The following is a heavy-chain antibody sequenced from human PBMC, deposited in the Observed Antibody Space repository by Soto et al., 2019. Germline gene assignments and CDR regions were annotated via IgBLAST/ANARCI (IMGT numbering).Heavy chain of an antibody. V-gene: IGHV6-1*01. Sequence: SQTLSLTCAISGDSVSSNSAAWNWIRQSPSRGLEWLGRTYYRSRWYYDYAASVKSRITINADTSKNQFSLQLNSVTPEDTAVYYCARTPYMNGWHVIHFDYWGQGTLVTVSS. J-gene: IGHJ4*02. D-gene: IGHD6-19*01. CDR3: ARTPYMNGWHVIHFDY. CDR1: GDSVSSNSAA. CDR2: TYYRSRWYY.